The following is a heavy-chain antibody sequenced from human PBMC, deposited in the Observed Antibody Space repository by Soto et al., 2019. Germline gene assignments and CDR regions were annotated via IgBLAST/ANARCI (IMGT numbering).Heavy chain of an antibody. CDR3: AHRTAGIIPFDY. CDR1: GFSLSTSSVG. J-gene: IGHJ4*02. Sequence: QITLKESGPTLVKPTQTLTLTCNFFGFSLSTSSVGVGWIRQPPGKALEWLAIIYWDDDKRYGPSLKSRLTITKDTSKNQVVLTMTNTDPVDTATHFCAHRTAGIIPFDYWGQGTLVTVSS. V-gene: IGHV2-5*05. CDR2: IYWDDDK. D-gene: IGHD3-16*01.